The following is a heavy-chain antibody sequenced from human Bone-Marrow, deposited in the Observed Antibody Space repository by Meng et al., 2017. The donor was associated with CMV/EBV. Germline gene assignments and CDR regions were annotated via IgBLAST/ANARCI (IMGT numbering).Heavy chain of an antibody. Sequence: ASVKVSCKASGGTFRSYAISWVRQAPGQGLEWMGWISPYDGDRNYAPRLQGRVTMATDTSTRTAYMDLRSLRSDDTAVYYCARDLRHVSDYGSYEDTFDIWGQGTMVTVSS. CDR2: ISPYDGDR. V-gene: IGHV1-18*01. D-gene: IGHD4-11*01. CDR1: GGTFRSYA. CDR3: ARDLRHVSDYGSYEDTFDI. J-gene: IGHJ3*02.